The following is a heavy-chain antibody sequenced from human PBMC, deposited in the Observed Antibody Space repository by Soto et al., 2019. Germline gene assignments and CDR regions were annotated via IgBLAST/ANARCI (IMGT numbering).Heavy chain of an antibody. CDR3: AKSTSYRPSNCEGYFGY. J-gene: IGHJ4*02. Sequence: GGSLRLSCAASGFTFSSYDMSWVRQAPGKGLEWVSAIRGSGCSKYYADSVKGRFTISRDNPKNTLYLQMNSLRAEDTAVYSCAKSTSYRPSNCEGYFGYWGQGTLVTVSS. CDR1: GFTFSSYD. V-gene: IGHV3-23*01. CDR2: IRGSGCSK. D-gene: IGHD2-2*01.